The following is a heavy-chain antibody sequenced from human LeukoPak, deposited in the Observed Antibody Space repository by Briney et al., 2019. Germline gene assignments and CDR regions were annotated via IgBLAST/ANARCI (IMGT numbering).Heavy chain of an antibody. CDR2: ISWNSGSI. D-gene: IGHD6-13*01. CDR1: GFTFDDYA. V-gene: IGHV3-9*01. CDR3: ARNGYSSSWYRN. Sequence: GGSLRLSCAASGFTFDDYAMHWVRQAPGKGLEWVSGISWNSGSIGHADSVKGRFTISRDNSKNTLYLQMNSLRAEDTAVYYCARNGYSSSWYRNWGQGTLVTVSS. J-gene: IGHJ4*02.